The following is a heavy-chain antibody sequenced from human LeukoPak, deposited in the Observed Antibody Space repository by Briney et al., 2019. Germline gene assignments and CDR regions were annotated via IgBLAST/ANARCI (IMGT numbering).Heavy chain of an antibody. D-gene: IGHD1-26*01. Sequence: GGSLRLSCVASGFTFSGFAMIWVRQAPGKGLQWVSAISGPSSHTYYADSVKGRFTISRDNAKNSLYLQMNSLRAEDTGVYYCARGDTQSKYRQFDSWGQGSLVIVSS. CDR2: ISGPSSHT. V-gene: IGHV3-21*01. CDR1: GFTFSGFA. J-gene: IGHJ4*02. CDR3: ARGDTQSKYRQFDS.